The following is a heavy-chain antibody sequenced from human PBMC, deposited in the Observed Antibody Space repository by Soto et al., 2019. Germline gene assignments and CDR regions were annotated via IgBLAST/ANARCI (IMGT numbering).Heavy chain of an antibody. D-gene: IGHD3-3*01. CDR2: INAGNGNI. V-gene: IGHV1-3*01. J-gene: IGHJ4*02. CDR1: GYNFTSYA. Sequence: QVHLLQAGAEVKRPGTSVKVSCTASGYNFTSYAMYWVRQVPGQSLEGMGWINAGNGNIKYSEKVQGRVTITRDTSASTAYMEVSSLRSEDTAVYYCARYDFWSGYSMGTIDYWGQGTLVTVS. CDR3: ARYDFWSGYSMGTIDY.